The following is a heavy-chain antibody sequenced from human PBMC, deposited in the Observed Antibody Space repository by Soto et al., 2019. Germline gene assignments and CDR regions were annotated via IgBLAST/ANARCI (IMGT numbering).Heavy chain of an antibody. J-gene: IGHJ3*02. CDR2: INAGNGNT. CDR3: ERGFYDYIWGSYRLGGFDI. Sequence: QVQLVQSGAEVKKPGASVKVSCKASGYTFTSYAMHWVRQAPGQRLERMGWINAGNGNTKYSQKFQGRVTITRDTSASTAYMELSSVRSEDTAVYYGERGFYDYIWGSYRLGGFDIWGQGTMVTVSS. CDR1: GYTFTSYA. V-gene: IGHV1-3*01. D-gene: IGHD3-16*02.